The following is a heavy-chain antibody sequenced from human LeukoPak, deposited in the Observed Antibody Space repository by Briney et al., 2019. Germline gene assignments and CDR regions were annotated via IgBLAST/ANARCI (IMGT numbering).Heavy chain of an antibody. V-gene: IGHV3-74*01. CDR3: IRHYDY. CDR1: GFTFSSYL. J-gene: IGHJ4*02. Sequence: GGSLRLSCAASGFTFSSYLMHWVRQAPGKGLVWVSRINTDGSSASYADSVKGRFTISKDNAKNTLFLQMNSLRAEDTAVYYCIRHYDYWGQGTLVTVSS. D-gene: IGHD1-26*01. CDR2: INTDGSSA.